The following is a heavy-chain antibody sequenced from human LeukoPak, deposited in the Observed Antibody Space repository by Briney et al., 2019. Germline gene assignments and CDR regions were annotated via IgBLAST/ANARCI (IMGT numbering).Heavy chain of an antibody. CDR3: ARISSSSGIYWESLYYYMDV. CDR2: INFSGTT. CDR1: GGSISTYY. J-gene: IGHJ6*03. V-gene: IGHV4-59*12. D-gene: IGHD1-26*01. Sequence: SETLSLTCTVSGGSISTYYWTWIRQPPGKGLEWIGCINFSGTTKYNPSLKSRVTISLDTSNNQFFLKLHSVTAADTAVYYCARISSSSGIYWESLYYYMDVWGKGTTVTVSS.